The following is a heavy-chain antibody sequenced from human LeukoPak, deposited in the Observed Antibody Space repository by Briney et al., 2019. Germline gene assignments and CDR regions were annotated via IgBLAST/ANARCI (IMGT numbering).Heavy chain of an antibody. D-gene: IGHD3-22*01. CDR1: GFTFDDYA. V-gene: IGHV3-9*01. J-gene: IGHJ4*02. CDR3: AKDKMRYYYDSSGYHN. Sequence: PGGSLRLSCAASGFTFDDYAMHWVRHAPGKGLEWVSGISWNSGSIVYADSVKGRFTISRDNAKNSLYLQMNSLRAEDTALYYCAKDKMRYYYDSSGYHNWGQGTLVTVSS. CDR2: ISWNSGSI.